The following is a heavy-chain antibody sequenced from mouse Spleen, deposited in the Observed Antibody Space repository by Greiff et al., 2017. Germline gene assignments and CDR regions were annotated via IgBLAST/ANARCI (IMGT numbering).Heavy chain of an antibody. Sequence: VQLQQPGTELVKPGASVKLSCKASGYTFTSYWMHWVKQRPGQGLEWIGNINPSNGGTNYNEKFKSKATLTVDKSSSTAYMQLSSLTSEDSAVYYCAKPPHYYGSRGWYFDVWGTGTTVTVSS. V-gene: IGHV1-53*01. CDR3: AKPPHYYGSRGWYFDV. CDR2: INPSNGGT. CDR1: GYTFTSYW. J-gene: IGHJ1*03. D-gene: IGHD1-1*01.